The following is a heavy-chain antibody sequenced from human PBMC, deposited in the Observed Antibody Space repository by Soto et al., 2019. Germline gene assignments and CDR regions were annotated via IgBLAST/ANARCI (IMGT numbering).Heavy chain of an antibody. CDR2: ISYDGTNK. D-gene: IGHD6-13*01. CDR3: ARGDSNSWSDY. CDR1: GFTFRSYA. J-gene: IGHJ4*02. V-gene: IGHV3-30*01. Sequence: QVQLVESGGGVIQPGRSLRLSCAASGFTFRSYAMDWVRQAPGKGLEWVAVISYDGTNKYYADSVKGRFTISRDNSKNTLSLQMNSLRAEDTAAHFCARGDSNSWSDYWGQGTLVTVSS.